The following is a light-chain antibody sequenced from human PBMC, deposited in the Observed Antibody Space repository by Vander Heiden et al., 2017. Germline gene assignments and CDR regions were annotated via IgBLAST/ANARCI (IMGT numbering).Light chain of an antibody. CDR1: QSISSY. CDR3: QQSDSTPFT. V-gene: IGKV1-39*01. CDR2: AAS. J-gene: IGKJ3*01. Sequence: DIQMTQSPSSLSASVGDRVTITCRASQSISSYLNWYQQKPGKAPKLLIYAASSLQSGVPSRFSGSGSGTDFTLTISSLQPEDIATYYCQQSDSTPFTFGHGTKVDIK.